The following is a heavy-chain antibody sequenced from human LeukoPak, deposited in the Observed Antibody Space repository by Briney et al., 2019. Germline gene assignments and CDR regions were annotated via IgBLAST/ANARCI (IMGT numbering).Heavy chain of an antibody. CDR1: GFTFDDYT. Sequence: GGSLRLSCAASGFTFDDYTMHWVRQAPGKGLEWVSSISSSSSYIYYADSVKGRFTISRDNAKNSLYLQMNSLRAEDTAVYYCARGSTVTTSYYYYYYMDVWGKGTTVTVSS. J-gene: IGHJ6*03. CDR3: ARGSTVTTSYYYYYYMDV. CDR2: ISSSSSYI. D-gene: IGHD4-17*01. V-gene: IGHV3-21*01.